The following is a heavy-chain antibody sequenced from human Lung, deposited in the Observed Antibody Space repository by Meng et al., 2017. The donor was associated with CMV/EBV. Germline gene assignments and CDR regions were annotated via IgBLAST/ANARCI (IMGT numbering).Heavy chain of an antibody. D-gene: IGHD3-3*01. V-gene: IGHV5-51*01. Sequence: GGSLRLSCKGSGYSFTSYWIGWVRQMPGKGLEWMGIIYPGDSDTRYSPSFQGQVTISADKSISTAYLQWSSLKASDTAMYYCARSFYDFWSGYTDYYYGMAVWGQGTTVTVSS. CDR1: GYSFTSYW. J-gene: IGHJ6*02. CDR3: ARSFYDFWSGYTDYYYGMAV. CDR2: IYPGDSDT.